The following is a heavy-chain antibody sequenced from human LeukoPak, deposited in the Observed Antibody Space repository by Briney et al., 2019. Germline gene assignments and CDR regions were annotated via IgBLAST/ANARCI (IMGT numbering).Heavy chain of an antibody. J-gene: IGHJ3*02. CDR3: ARGGRGEGTGTTRVAFVI. V-gene: IGHV1-46*01. CDR2: INPSGGST. D-gene: IGHD1-1*01. Sequence: GASVKVSCKAAGYTFTSYYMHWVRQAPGQGLEWMGTINPSGGSTSYAQKFQGRVTMTRDTSTSTVYMELSSLRSEDTAVYYCARGGRGEGTGTTRVAFVIWGQGTMVTVPS. CDR1: GYTFTSYY.